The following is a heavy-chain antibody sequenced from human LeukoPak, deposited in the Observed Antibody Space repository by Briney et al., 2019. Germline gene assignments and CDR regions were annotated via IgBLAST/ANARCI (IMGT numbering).Heavy chain of an antibody. Sequence: ASETLSLTCAVYGGSFSGYYWSWIRQPPGKGLEWIGEINHSGSTNYNPSLKSRVTISVDTSENQFSLKLSSVTAADTAVYYCARVTRYYDFRSGYPYYFDYWGQGTLVTVSS. V-gene: IGHV4-34*01. J-gene: IGHJ4*02. D-gene: IGHD3-3*01. CDR1: GGSFSGYY. CDR2: INHSGST. CDR3: ARVTRYYDFRSGYPYYFDY.